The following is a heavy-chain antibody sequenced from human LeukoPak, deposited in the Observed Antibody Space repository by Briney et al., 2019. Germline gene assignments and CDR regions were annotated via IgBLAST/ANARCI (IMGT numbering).Heavy chain of an antibody. V-gene: IGHV4-59*01. Sequence: SETLSFTGTGSGGSISSYYWSWIRQPPGKGLEWRGYIYYSGSTYYNPSLRGLVTISVETTQNQFSLKLSSVTAADTAVYYCARGSLSDTAMVDYWGQGTLVTVSS. CDR3: ARGSLSDTAMVDY. D-gene: IGHD5-18*01. CDR1: GGSISSYY. J-gene: IGHJ4*02. CDR2: IYYSGST.